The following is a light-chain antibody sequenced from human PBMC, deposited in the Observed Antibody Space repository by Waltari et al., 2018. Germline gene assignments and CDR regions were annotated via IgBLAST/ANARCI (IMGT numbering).Light chain of an antibody. CDR2: EVS. CDR1: SSDVGGYNY. Sequence: QSALPQPASVSGSPGQSITISCTVTSSDVGGYNYVSWYQHHPGKAPKLSVYEVSNRTSWVSNRFSGSKSGDTASLTISGLQAEDEADYYCSSYTSSSTLVFGGGTKLTVL. V-gene: IGLV2-14*01. J-gene: IGLJ2*01. CDR3: SSYTSSSTLV.